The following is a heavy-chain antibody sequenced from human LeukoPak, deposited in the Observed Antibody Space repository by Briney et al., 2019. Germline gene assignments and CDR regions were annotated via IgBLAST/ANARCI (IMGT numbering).Heavy chain of an antibody. CDR3: ARGFATMVRGVVLDF. Sequence: PSETLSLTCTVSGGSISSSSYYWGWIRQPPGKGLEWIGSIYHSGSTNYNPSLKSRVTISVDTSKNQFSLKLSSVTAADTAVYYCARGFATMVRGVVLDFWGQGTLVTVSS. V-gene: IGHV4-39*01. J-gene: IGHJ4*02. CDR2: IYHSGST. CDR1: GGSISSSSYY. D-gene: IGHD3-10*01.